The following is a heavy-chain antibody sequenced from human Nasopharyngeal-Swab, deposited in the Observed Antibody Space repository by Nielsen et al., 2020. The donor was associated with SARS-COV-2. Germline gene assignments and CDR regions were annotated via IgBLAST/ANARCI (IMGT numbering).Heavy chain of an antibody. CDR1: GYTFTGYY. CDR2: INPNSGGT. D-gene: IGHD3-16*01. CDR3: ARNDEVVRFGVDY. J-gene: IGHJ4*02. V-gene: IGHV1-2*06. Sequence: ASVKVSCKASGYTFTGYYMHWVRQAPGQGLKWMGRINPNSGGTNYAQKFQGRVTMTRDTSITTAYMELSRLRSDDTAVYYCARNDEVVRFGVDYWGQGTLVTVSS.